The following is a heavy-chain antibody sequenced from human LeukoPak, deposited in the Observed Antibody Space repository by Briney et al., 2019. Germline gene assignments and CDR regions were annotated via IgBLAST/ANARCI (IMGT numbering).Heavy chain of an antibody. V-gene: IGHV1-24*01. Sequence: ASVKVSCKVSGYTFTELSMHWVRQAPGKGLEWMGGFDPEDGETIYAQKFQGRVTMTEDTSTDTAYMELRSLRSDDTAVYYCAREPIVVVALHAFDIWGQGTMVTVSS. CDR2: FDPEDGET. D-gene: IGHD2-15*01. CDR1: GYTFTELS. CDR3: AREPIVVVALHAFDI. J-gene: IGHJ3*02.